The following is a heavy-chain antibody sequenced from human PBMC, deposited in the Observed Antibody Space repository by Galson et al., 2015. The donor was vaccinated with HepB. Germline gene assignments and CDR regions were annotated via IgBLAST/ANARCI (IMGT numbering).Heavy chain of an antibody. Sequence: ETLSLTCAVYGGSFSGYYWSWIRQPPGKGLEWIGEINHSGSTNYNPSLKSRVTISVDTSKNQFSLKLSSVTAADTAVYYCARETDRGYSYGSGLCYWGQGTLVTVSS. CDR3: ARETDRGYSYGSGLCY. CDR2: INHSGST. J-gene: IGHJ4*02. V-gene: IGHV4-34*01. D-gene: IGHD5-18*01. CDR1: GGSFSGYY.